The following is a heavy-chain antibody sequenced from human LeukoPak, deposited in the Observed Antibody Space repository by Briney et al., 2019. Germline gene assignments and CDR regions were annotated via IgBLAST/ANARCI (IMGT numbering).Heavy chain of an antibody. V-gene: IGHV1-69*04. Sequence: SVKVSCKASGATFSSYAISWVRQAPGQGLEWMGRIIPIFGIANYAQKFQGRVTITADKSTSTAYMELSSLRSEDTAVYYCARGLADTAMVSRGSIYYYYGMDVWGQGTTVTVSS. D-gene: IGHD5-18*01. CDR2: IIPIFGIA. J-gene: IGHJ6*02. CDR1: GATFSSYA. CDR3: ARGLADTAMVSRGSIYYYYGMDV.